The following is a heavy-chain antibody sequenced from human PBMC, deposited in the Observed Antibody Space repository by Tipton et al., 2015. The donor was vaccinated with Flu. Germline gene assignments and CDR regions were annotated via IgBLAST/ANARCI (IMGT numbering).Heavy chain of an antibody. CDR1: GDSVDSGSYL. V-gene: IGHV4-61*03. CDR3: ARSVTGGYCTSTSCDDFFYYYMGV. D-gene: IGHD2-2*01. Sequence: TLSLTCSVSGDSVDSGSYLWSWIRQPPGKGLEWIGYIKGSDNTWYNPSLKSRLSISKDTSENHFSLSLTSVAAADTAVYYCARSVTGGYCTSTSCDDFFYYYMGVWGKGTTVNVSS. J-gene: IGHJ6*03. CDR2: IKGSDNT.